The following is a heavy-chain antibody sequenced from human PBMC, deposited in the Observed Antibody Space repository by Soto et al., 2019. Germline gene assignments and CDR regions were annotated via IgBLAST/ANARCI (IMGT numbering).Heavy chain of an antibody. CDR2: INAGNGNT. CDR3: ARAFPLKSAVERLFQYFDL. CDR1: GYTFTSYA. Sequence: GASVKVSCKASGYTFTSYAMHWVRQAPGQRLEWMGWINAGNGNTKYSQKFQGRVTITRDTSASTAYMELSSLRSEDTAVYYCARAFPLKSAVERLFQYFDLWGHGTLVTVSS. V-gene: IGHV1-3*01. J-gene: IGHJ2*01. D-gene: IGHD2-21*01.